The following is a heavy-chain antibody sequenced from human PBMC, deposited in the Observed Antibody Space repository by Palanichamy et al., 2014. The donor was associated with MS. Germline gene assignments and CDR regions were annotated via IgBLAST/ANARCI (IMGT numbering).Heavy chain of an antibody. V-gene: IGHV4-38-2*02. CDR2: IYHSGST. Sequence: QVQLQESGPGLVKPSETLSLTCTVSGYSISSGYYWGWIRQPPGKGLEWIGSIYHSGSTYYNPSLKSRVTMSVDTSKNQFSLKLSSVTAADTAVYYCAREGSGYDDFDYWGQGTLVTVSS. CDR1: GYSISSGYY. D-gene: IGHD5-12*01. J-gene: IGHJ4*02. CDR3: AREGSGYDDFDY.